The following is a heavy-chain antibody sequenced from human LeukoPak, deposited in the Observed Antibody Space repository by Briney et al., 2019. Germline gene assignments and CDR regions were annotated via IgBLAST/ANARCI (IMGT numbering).Heavy chain of an antibody. J-gene: IGHJ4*02. CDR1: GYSISSGYY. CDR3: ARDKFGGSSWSGESLDY. V-gene: IGHV4-38-2*02. CDR2: IYHSGST. D-gene: IGHD6-13*01. Sequence: PETLSLTCAVSGYSISSGYYWGCIRQPPGKGLEWIGSIYHSGSTYYNPSLKSRVTISVDTSKNQFSLKLSSVTAADTAVYYCARDKFGGSSWSGESLDYWGQGTLVTVSS.